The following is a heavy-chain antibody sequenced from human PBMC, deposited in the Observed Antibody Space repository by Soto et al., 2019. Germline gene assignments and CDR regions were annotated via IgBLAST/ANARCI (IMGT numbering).Heavy chain of an antibody. CDR2: ISTSNNNT. V-gene: IGHV1-18*04. D-gene: IGHD3-9*01. CDR3: ARAREGNYFIDAFDI. Sequence: ASVKVSCKASGYTFSKYAITWLRQAPGQGPEWVGWISTSNNNTSYIQKLQGRVTVTTDTSTSTAYMELRSLRSDDTAVYYCARAREGNYFIDAFDIWGQGTMVPVSS. CDR1: GYTFSKYA. J-gene: IGHJ3*02.